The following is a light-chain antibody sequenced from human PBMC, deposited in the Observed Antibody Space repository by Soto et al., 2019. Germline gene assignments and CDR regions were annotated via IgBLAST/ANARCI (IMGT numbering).Light chain of an antibody. CDR3: SSYAGSNKSV. Sequence: SALTQPPSASGSPGQSVTISCTGTSSDVGGYNYVSWYQQHPGKAPKLVIYEVSKRPSGVPDRFSGSKSGNTASLTVSGLQPEDEADYYCSSYAGSNKSVFGTGTKVTVL. CDR1: SSDVGGYNY. V-gene: IGLV2-8*01. CDR2: EVS. J-gene: IGLJ1*01.